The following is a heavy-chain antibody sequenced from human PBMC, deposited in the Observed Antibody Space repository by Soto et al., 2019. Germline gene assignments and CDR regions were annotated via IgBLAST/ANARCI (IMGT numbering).Heavy chain of an antibody. CDR1: GGSISSGGYS. Sequence: QLQLQESGSGLVKSSQTLSLTCAVSGGSISSGGYSWGWIRQPPGKGLEWVGYIFHSGITSYNPSLNSRLTISVDRSKNQFSLKLNSVTAADTAVYYCARVNDYGSGGDLVDWGQGTMVTVSS. CDR2: IFHSGIT. J-gene: IGHJ3*01. CDR3: ARVNDYGSGGDLVD. V-gene: IGHV4-30-2*01. D-gene: IGHD3-10*01.